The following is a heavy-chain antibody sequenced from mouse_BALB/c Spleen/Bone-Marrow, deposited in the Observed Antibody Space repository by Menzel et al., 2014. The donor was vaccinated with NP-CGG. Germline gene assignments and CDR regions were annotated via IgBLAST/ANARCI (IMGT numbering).Heavy chain of an antibody. CDR3: ARGNYGSPFAY. J-gene: IGHJ3*01. CDR2: SRNKANDYIT. Sequence: EVHLVESGGGLVQPGSSLGLSCATSGFTFSDFYMEWVRQPPGKRLEWIAASRNKANDYITEYSASVKGRFIVSRDTSQSILYLQMNALRDEDTAIYYCARGNYGSPFAYWGQGTLVTVSA. CDR1: GFTFSDFY. D-gene: IGHD1-1*01. V-gene: IGHV7-1*02.